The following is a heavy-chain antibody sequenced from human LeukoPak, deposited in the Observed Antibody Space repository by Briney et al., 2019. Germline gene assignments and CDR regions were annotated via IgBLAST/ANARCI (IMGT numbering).Heavy chain of an antibody. D-gene: IGHD1-1*01. V-gene: IGHV3-74*01. CDR3: AKVRNWNYCRY. CDR1: GFTFSSYW. Sequence: PGGSLRLSCAASGFTFSSYWMHWVRHAPGKGLVWVSRINSDGSSTYYADSVKGRFTISRDNSKNTLYLQMNSLRAEDTAVYYCAKVRNWNYCRYWGQGTLVTVSS. CDR2: INSDGSST. J-gene: IGHJ4*02.